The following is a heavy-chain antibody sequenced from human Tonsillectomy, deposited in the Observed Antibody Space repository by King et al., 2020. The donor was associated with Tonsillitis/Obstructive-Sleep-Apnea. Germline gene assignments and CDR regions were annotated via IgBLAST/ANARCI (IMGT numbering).Heavy chain of an antibody. Sequence: EQLVQSGAEVKKPGASVKVSCKASGYTFTSYGISWVRQAPGQGLEWMGWISAYIGNTNYAQKLQGRVTMTTDTSTSTAYMELGSLRIDETAVYYLARGGPERYNWKKYYYYYYMDVWGKGTTVTVSS. CDR3: ARGGPERYNWKKYYYYYYMDV. D-gene: IGHD1-1*01. CDR1: GYTFTSYG. J-gene: IGHJ6*03. CDR2: ISAYIGNT. V-gene: IGHV1-18*01.